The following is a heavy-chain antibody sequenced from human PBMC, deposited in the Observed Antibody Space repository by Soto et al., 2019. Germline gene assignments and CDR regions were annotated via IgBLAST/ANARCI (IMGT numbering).Heavy chain of an antibody. CDR2: IYWDDGK. Sequence: SGPTLVNPTQTLTLACVFSGFSLNTGGVTVGWIRQPPGKALEWVALIYWDDGKRYSPSLKSRLTITKETSRNQVVLTMTNVDPEDTATYFCAHSPAPRVYFQHWGEGTLVTVSS. J-gene: IGHJ1*01. V-gene: IGHV2-5*02. CDR1: GFSLNTGGVT. D-gene: IGHD3-10*01. CDR3: AHSPAPRVYFQH.